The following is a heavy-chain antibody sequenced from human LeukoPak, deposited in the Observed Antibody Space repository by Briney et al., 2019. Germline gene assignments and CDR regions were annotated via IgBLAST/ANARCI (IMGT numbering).Heavy chain of an antibody. J-gene: IGHJ5*02. V-gene: IGHV4-4*07. D-gene: IGHD5-18*01. CDR3: ARGHKTPYSCGYAVINNWFDP. CDR2: IYTSGST. CDR1: GGSISSYY. Sequence: PSETLSLTCTVSGGSISSYYWSWIRQPAGKGLEWIGRIYTSGSTNYNPSLKSRVTMSVDTSKNQFSLKLSSVTAADTAVYYCARGHKTPYSCGYAVINNWFDPWGQGTLVTVSS.